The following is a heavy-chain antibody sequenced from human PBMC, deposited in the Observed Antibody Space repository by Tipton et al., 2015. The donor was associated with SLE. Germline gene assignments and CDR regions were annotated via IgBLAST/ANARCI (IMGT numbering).Heavy chain of an antibody. D-gene: IGHD2-15*01. V-gene: IGHV4-34*01. J-gene: IGHJ6*03. CDR1: GGSFTGYS. Sequence: TLSLTCAVYGGSFTGYSWNWIRQAPGKGLEWIGGVNHDRDTIYNPSLKSRVTISLDTSKNQLSLKLNSVTAADTAVYYCARGVAGYYYYCYMDVWGKGTTVTVSS. CDR2: VNHDRDT. CDR3: ARGVAGYYYYCYMDV.